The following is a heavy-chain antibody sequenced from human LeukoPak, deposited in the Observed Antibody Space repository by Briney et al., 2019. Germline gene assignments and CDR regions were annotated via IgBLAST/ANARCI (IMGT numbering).Heavy chain of an antibody. J-gene: IGHJ4*02. CDR3: TTANYYDSSDLD. V-gene: IGHV3-15*01. CDR2: IKSKTDGGTT. CDR1: GFTFSNAW. Sequence: PGGSLRLSCAASGFTFSNAWMSWVRQAPGKGLEWVGRIKSKTDGGTTDYAAPVKGRFTISRDDSKNTLYLQMNSLKTEDTAVYYCTTANYYDSSDLDWGQGTLVTVSS. D-gene: IGHD3-22*01.